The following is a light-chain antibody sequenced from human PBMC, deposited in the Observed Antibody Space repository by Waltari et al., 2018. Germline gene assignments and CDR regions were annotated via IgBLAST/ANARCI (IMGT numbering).Light chain of an antibody. J-gene: IGLJ1*01. CDR1: RSNPGHGSA. CDR3: QSYDSSLSGSGV. CDR2: CNS. V-gene: IGLV1-40*01. Sequence: QSVLTQPPSVSGAPGKRVTIPCPGRRSNPGHGSAVHWYQHLPGTAPKLLIYCNSNRPSGVPDRFSGSKSGTSASLAITGLQAEDEADYYCQSYDSSLSGSGVFGTGTKVTVL.